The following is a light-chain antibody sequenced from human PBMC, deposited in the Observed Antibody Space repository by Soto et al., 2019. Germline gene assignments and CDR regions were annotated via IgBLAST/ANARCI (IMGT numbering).Light chain of an antibody. J-gene: IGKJ1*01. V-gene: IGKV1-16*01. CDR1: QDIGSS. CDR3: HQYNSYPRT. Sequence: DIQMPQSPSSLSVSVGDRVTITCRASQDIGSSLGWFQQKPGKAPKSLIYAASTLQVGVPSRFSRSGSGTDFILTISSLQPEDFATYYCHQYNSYPRTLGQGTKVDIK. CDR2: AAS.